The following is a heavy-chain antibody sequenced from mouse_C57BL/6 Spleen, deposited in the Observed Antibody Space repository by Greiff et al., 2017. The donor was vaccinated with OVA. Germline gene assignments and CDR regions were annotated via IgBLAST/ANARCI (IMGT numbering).Heavy chain of an antibody. J-gene: IGHJ2*01. V-gene: IGHV1-26*01. CDR1: GYTFTDYY. Sequence: EVQLQQSGPELVKPGASVKISCKASGYTFTDYYMNWVKQSHGKSLEWIGDINPNNGGTSYNQKFKGKATLTVDKSSSTAYMELRSLTSEDSAVYYCARGGYYYGSSYDYFDYWGQGTTLTVSS. D-gene: IGHD1-1*01. CDR2: INPNNGGT. CDR3: ARGGYYYGSSYDYFDY.